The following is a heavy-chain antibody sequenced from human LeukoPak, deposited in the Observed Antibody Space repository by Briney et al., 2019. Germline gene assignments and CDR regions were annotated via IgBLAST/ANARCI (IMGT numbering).Heavy chain of an antibody. D-gene: IGHD3-10*01. J-gene: IGHJ6*02. V-gene: IGHV3-48*03. CDR2: ISRTGNSI. CDR1: GFTLSSYE. Sequence: PGGSLRLSCAASGFTLSSYEMNWVRLAPGKGLEWISYISRTGNSIYYADSVKGRFTISRDNSKNTLYLQMNSLRAEDTAVYYCARMPNVLLWFGELTPYSYYYYGMDVWGQGTTVTVSS. CDR3: ARMPNVLLWFGELTPYSYYYYGMDV.